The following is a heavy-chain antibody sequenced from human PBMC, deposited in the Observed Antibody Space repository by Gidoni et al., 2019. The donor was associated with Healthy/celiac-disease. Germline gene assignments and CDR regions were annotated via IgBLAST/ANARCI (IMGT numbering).Heavy chain of an antibody. CDR2: IIPIFGTA. CDR3: ARGGYYDSSVLFDY. J-gene: IGHJ4*02. CDR1: GGRFSSYA. D-gene: IGHD3-22*01. V-gene: IGHV1-69*01. Sequence: QVQLVPSGAGGKKPGSSVKVCGKASGGRFSSYAISWVRQAPGQGLEWMGGIIPIFGTANYAQKFQGRVTITADESTSTAYMELSSLRSEDTAVYYCARGGYYDSSVLFDYWGQGTLVTVSS.